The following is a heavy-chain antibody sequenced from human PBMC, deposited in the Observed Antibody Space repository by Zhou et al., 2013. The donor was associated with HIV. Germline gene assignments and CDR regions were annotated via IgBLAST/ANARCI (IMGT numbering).Heavy chain of an antibody. V-gene: IGHV1-69*04. CDR3: QYTPKAFDAFDI. Sequence: QVQLVQSGAEVKKPGSSVKVSCKASGGTFSRFPISWVRQAPGQGLEWMGRIIPILGITNYAQKFQGRVTITADKSTSTAYMELSSLRSEDTAVYYCQYTPKAFDAFDIWGQGTLVTVSS. J-gene: IGHJ3*02. CDR2: IIPILGIT. CDR1: GGTFSRFP. D-gene: IGHD2-15*01.